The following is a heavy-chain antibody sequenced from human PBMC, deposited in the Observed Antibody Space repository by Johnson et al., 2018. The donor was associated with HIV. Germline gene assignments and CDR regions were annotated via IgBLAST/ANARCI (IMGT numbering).Heavy chain of an antibody. CDR2: ISYDGSTK. CDR1: GFTFSSYG. J-gene: IGHJ3*01. Sequence: QVQLVESGGGVVQPGRSLRLSCAASGFTFSSYGMHWVRQAPGKGLEWVAVISYDGSTKYYADPVKGRVTTSSDNTKNTLFLQMYSLGADDTAVYYCAREGVSGSYYDAFDLWGQGTMVTVSS. CDR3: AREGVSGSYYDAFDL. D-gene: IGHD1-26*01. V-gene: IGHV3-30*03.